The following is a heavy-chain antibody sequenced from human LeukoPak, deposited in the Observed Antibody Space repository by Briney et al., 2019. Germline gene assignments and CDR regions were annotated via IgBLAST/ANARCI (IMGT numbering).Heavy chain of an antibody. CDR3: ARGYYDSSGYYVDY. D-gene: IGHD3-22*01. CDR1: GGSISSYY. CDR2: IYTSGST. Sequence: SETLSLTCTVSGGSISSYYWSWIRQPAGKGLEWIGRIYTSGSTNYNPSLKSRVTMSVDTSKNQFSLKLSSVTAADTAVYYCARGYYDSSGYYVDYWGQGTLVTVSS. J-gene: IGHJ4*02. V-gene: IGHV4-4*07.